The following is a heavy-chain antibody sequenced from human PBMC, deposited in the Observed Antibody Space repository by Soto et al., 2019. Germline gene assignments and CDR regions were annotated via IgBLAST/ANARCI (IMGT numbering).Heavy chain of an antibody. V-gene: IGHV3-33*01. CDR2: IWYDGSNK. J-gene: IGHJ6*02. D-gene: IGHD1-20*01. Sequence: QVQLVESGGGVVQPGRSLRLSCAASGFTFSSYGMHWVRQAPGKGLEWVTVIWYDGSNKYSADSVKGRFTISRDNSKNTLYLQMNSLRAEDTAVYYCARDRGPFNWNDWPHYYYGMDVWGQGTTVTVFS. CDR1: GFTFSSYG. CDR3: ARDRGPFNWNDWPHYYYGMDV.